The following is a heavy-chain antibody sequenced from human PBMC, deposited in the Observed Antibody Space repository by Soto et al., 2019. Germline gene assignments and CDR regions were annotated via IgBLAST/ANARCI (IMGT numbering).Heavy chain of an antibody. CDR1: GYTFTSYD. CDR2: MNPNSGNT. D-gene: IGHD3-3*01. V-gene: IGHV1-8*01. CDR3: ARGLTYYDFWSGYTRPYYYGTDV. Sequence: ASVKVSCKASGYTFTSYDINWVRQATGQGLEWMGWMNPNSGNTGYAQKFQGRVTMTRNTSISTAYMELSSLRSEDTAVYYCARGLTYYDFWSGYTRPYYYGTDVWGQGTTVTVSS. J-gene: IGHJ6*02.